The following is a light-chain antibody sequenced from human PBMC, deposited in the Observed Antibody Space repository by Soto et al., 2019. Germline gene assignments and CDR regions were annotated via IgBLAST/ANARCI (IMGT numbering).Light chain of an antibody. Sequence: EIVLTQSPATLSSFPGDRVTLSCRASQYINTRLAWYQHRPGQAPRLLIYHTSIRAAGIPARFSASGSGTDFTVTISDVQPEDFALYCCHPRQSWPRTFGQGTKVDTK. CDR3: HPRQSWPRT. J-gene: IGKJ1*01. V-gene: IGKV3-11*01. CDR1: QYINTR. CDR2: HTS.